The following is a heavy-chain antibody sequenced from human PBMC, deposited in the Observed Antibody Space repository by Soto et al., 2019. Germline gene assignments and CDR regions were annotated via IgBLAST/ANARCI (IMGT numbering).Heavy chain of an antibody. Sequence: PSETLSLTCTVSGVSISSSSFHWGWFRQPPGKGQKWIGSIYYSGSTYYSPSLKSRVTISVDTSKNQFSLKLSSVTAADTAVYYCARRERAAGTDWWFDPWGQGTLVTV. J-gene: IGHJ5*02. V-gene: IGHV4-39*01. CDR3: ARRERAAGTDWWFDP. CDR2: IYYSGST. D-gene: IGHD6-13*01. CDR1: GVSISSSSFH.